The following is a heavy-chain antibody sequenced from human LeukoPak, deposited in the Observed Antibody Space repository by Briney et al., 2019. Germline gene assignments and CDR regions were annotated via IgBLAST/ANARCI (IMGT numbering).Heavy chain of an antibody. V-gene: IGHV4-34*01. CDR1: GGSFSGYY. J-gene: IGHJ3*02. CDR2: INHSGST. Sequence: PSETLSLTCAVYGGSFSGYYWSWIRQPPGKGLEWIGEINHSGSTNYNPSLKSRVTISVDTSKNHFSLQLNSVTPEDTAVYFCARERGNVFRIWGQGTMVTVSS. CDR3: ARERGNVFRI. D-gene: IGHD3-10*02.